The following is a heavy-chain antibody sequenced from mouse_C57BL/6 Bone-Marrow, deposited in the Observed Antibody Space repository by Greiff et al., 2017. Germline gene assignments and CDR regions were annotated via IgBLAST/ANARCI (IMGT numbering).Heavy chain of an antibody. V-gene: IGHV1-18*01. CDR2: INPNNGGT. CDR1: GYTFTDYN. D-gene: IGHD6-1*01. J-gene: IGHJ4*01. Sequence: LVKPGASVKIPCKASGYTFTDYNMAWVKQSHGKSLEWIGDINPNNGGTIYNQKFKGKATLTVDKSSSTAYMEHRSLTSEATAVYYCARGRFASYDAMDYWGQGTSVTVSS. CDR3: ARGRFASYDAMDY.